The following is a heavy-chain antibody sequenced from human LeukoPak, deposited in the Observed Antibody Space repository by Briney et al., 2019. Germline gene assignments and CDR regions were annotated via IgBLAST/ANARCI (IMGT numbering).Heavy chain of an antibody. D-gene: IGHD3-3*02. Sequence: GGSLRLSCAVSGFTFSSYEMNWVRQAPGKGLEWVAYISSGGRSIYYADSVKGRFTFSRDNAKNSVSLQMNSLRAEDTAVYYCARGSIDAYDIWGQGTMVTVSS. CDR2: ISSGGRSI. CDR3: ARGSIDAYDI. V-gene: IGHV3-48*03. CDR1: GFTFSSYE. J-gene: IGHJ3*02.